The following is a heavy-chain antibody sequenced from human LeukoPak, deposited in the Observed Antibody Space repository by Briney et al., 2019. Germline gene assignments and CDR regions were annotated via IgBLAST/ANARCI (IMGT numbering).Heavy chain of an antibody. D-gene: IGHD2-2*01. Sequence: GGSLRLSCTASGFTFSSYGMSWVRQAPGKGLQWVSAISYNDGSTYYADSVKGRFTISRDNSKNTLYLQMNSLRVEDSAIYYCAKDRTAVPLAYWYFDLWGRGTLVTVSS. V-gene: IGHV3-23*01. CDR2: ISYNDGST. CDR3: AKDRTAVPLAYWYFDL. J-gene: IGHJ2*01. CDR1: GFTFSSYG.